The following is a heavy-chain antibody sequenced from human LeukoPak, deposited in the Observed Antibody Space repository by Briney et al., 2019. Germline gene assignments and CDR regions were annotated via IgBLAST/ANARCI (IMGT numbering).Heavy chain of an antibody. CDR3: ARIHYDILTGYKMFDY. CDR1: GGSISSSSYY. CDR2: IYYSGST. J-gene: IGHJ4*02. D-gene: IGHD3-9*01. V-gene: IGHV4-39*06. Sequence: SETLSLTCTVSGGSISSSSYYWGWIRQPPGKGLEWIGSIYYSGSTYYNPSLKSRVTISVDTSKNQFPLKLSSVTAADTAVYYCARIHYDILTGYKMFDYWGQGTLVTVSS.